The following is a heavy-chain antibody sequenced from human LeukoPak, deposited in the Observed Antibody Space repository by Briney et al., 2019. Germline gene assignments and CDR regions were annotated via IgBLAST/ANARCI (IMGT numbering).Heavy chain of an antibody. CDR1: GGSFRGYY. J-gene: IGHJ5*02. CDR3: ARVWGARYCSGGSCSLNWFDP. D-gene: IGHD2-15*01. Sequence: SETLSLTCAVYGGSFRGYYWSWLRQPPGKGLEWIGEINPSGSTYYNPSLKSRVTISVDRSKNQFSLKLSSVTAADTAVYYCARVWGARYCSGGSCSLNWFDPWGQGTLVTVSS. CDR2: INPSGST. V-gene: IGHV4-34*01.